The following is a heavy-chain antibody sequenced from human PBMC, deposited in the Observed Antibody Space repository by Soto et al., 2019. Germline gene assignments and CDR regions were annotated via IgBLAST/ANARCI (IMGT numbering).Heavy chain of an antibody. CDR2: ISSSSSYI. J-gene: IGHJ3*02. V-gene: IGHV3-21*01. CDR3: ARDHGTLGLRGLDAFDI. Sequence: EVQLVESGGGLVKPGGSLRLSCAASGFTFSSYTMNWVRQAPGKGLEWVSSISSSSSYIYYADSVKGRFTISRDNAKNXXYLQMNSLRAEDTAVYYCARDHGTLGLRGLDAFDIWGQGAMVTVSS. D-gene: IGHD4-17*01. CDR1: GFTFSSYT.